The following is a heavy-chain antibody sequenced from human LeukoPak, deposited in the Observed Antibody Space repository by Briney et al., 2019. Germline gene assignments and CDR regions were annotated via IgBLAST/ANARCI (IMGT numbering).Heavy chain of an antibody. D-gene: IGHD3-3*01. J-gene: IGHJ5*02. Sequence: PSETLSLTCTVSGGSISSYYWSWIRQPAGKGLEWIGRIYTSGSTNYNPSLKSRVTMSVDTSKNQFSPKLSSVTAADTAVYYCARGVGYDFWSGYWFWFDPWGQGTLVTVSS. V-gene: IGHV4-4*07. CDR1: GGSISSYY. CDR3: ARGVGYDFWSGYWFWFDP. CDR2: IYTSGST.